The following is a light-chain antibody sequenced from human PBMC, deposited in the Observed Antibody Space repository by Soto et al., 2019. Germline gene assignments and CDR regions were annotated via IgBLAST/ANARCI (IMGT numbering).Light chain of an antibody. V-gene: IGKV3-15*01. CDR1: QSVSSH. CDR3: QQFNSYSGT. J-gene: IGKJ1*01. CDR2: RAS. Sequence: TVLTHSPTSLSVSPSVGSTIYFGASQSVSSHLAWYQQKPGKAPRLFIYRASTRASGIPARFSGSGSGTEFTLTISSLQPDDFATYYCQQFNSYSGTFGQGTKVDIK.